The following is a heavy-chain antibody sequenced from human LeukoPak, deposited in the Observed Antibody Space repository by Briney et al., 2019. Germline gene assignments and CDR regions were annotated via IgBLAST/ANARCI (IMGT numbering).Heavy chain of an antibody. CDR3: ARRDYDSGGHYGPDNWFDP. D-gene: IGHD3-22*01. V-gene: IGHV4-31*03. CDR1: GGAISYSSYY. J-gene: IGHJ5*02. Sequence: SETQSLTCSVSGGAISYSSYYWSWIRQHPGKGLEWIGYIYYSGNTYYNPSLKSRVTISVDTSKNQFSLKMSSVTAADTAVYYCARRDYDSGGHYGPDNWFDPWGQGIQVTVST. CDR2: IYYSGNT.